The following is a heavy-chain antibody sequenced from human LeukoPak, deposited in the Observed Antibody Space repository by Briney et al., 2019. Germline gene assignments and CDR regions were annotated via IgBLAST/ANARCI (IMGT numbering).Heavy chain of an antibody. D-gene: IGHD1-7*01. V-gene: IGHV4-59*13. CDR3: ARAGWGTSNYCYRDV. CDR1: VDSLSICN. CDR2: IYYSWST. J-gene: IGHJ6*03. Sequence: PPETPSLTSTVSVDSLSICNSCGIPDTPRGGVESIGYIYYSWSTNYNPSLKSRVTISVDTSKNQYSLKLSSVTAADTAVYDCARAGWGTSNYCYRDVVGKGTTVTVS.